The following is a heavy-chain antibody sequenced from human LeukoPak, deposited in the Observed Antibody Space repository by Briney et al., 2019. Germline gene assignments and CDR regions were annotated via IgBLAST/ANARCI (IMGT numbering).Heavy chain of an antibody. CDR3: ARQDIVVVPAAIPAYYYYMDV. CDR1: GHSFTSYW. D-gene: IGHD2-2*02. Sequence: GESLKISCKGSGHSFTSYWIGWVRQMPGKGLEWMGIIYPGDSDTRYSPSFQGQVTISADKSISTAYLQWSSLKASDTAMYYCARQDIVVVPAAIPAYYYYMDVWGKGTTATVSS. J-gene: IGHJ6*03. CDR2: IYPGDSDT. V-gene: IGHV5-51*01.